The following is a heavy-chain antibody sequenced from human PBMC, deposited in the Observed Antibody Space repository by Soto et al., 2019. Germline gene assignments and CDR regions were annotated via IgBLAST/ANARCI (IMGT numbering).Heavy chain of an antibody. D-gene: IGHD3-10*01. CDR3: ARERRFFSPVFGTYFAY. Sequence: RIEWRGWSSAYNRKTHYAQQLQGRVTMTTDTSTSTAYMELRSLRSDDTAVYYCARERRFFSPVFGTYFAYLGQGTLVTGSS. V-gene: IGHV1-18*01. CDR2: SSAYNRKT. J-gene: IGHJ4*02.